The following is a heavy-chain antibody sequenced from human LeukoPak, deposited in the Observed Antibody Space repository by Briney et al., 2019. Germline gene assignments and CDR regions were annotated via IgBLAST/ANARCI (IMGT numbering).Heavy chain of an antibody. CDR2: IQYDGSNK. Sequence: EGSLRLSCAASGLTFSSYGMHWVRQAPGKGLEWVAFIQYDGSNKYYADSVKGRFTISRDNSKNTLNLQMNSLRAEDTAVYYCAKDPTHYRVWDYYETIGLSYWGQGTLVTVSS. V-gene: IGHV3-30*02. J-gene: IGHJ4*02. D-gene: IGHD3-22*01. CDR1: GLTFSSYG. CDR3: AKDPTHYRVWDYYETIGLSY.